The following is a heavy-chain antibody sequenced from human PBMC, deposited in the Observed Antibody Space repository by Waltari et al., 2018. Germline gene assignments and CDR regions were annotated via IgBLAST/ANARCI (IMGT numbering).Heavy chain of an antibody. CDR2: IYPGDSDT. D-gene: IGHD6-19*01. Sequence: EVQLVQSGAEVKKPGESLKIYCKGSGYSFTSYWIGWVPQMPGKGLEWMGIIYPGDSDTRYSPSFQGQVTISADKSISTAYLQWSSLKASDTAMYYCAREKWGSGWYDAFDIWGQGTMVTVSS. CDR3: AREKWGSGWYDAFDI. V-gene: IGHV5-51*03. CDR1: GYSFTSYW. J-gene: IGHJ3*02.